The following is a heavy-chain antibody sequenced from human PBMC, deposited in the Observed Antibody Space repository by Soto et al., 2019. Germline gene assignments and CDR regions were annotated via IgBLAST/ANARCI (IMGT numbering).Heavy chain of an antibody. CDR3: AKDATYYDFWSGYPPSDY. Sequence: HPGGSLRLSCAASGFTFSSYGMHWVRQAPGKGLEWVAVISSDGSNKYYADSVKGRFTISRDNSKNTLYLQMNSLRAEDTAVYYCAKDATYYDFWSGYPPSDYWGQGTLVTVSS. D-gene: IGHD3-3*01. CDR2: ISSDGSNK. V-gene: IGHV3-30*18. J-gene: IGHJ4*02. CDR1: GFTFSSYG.